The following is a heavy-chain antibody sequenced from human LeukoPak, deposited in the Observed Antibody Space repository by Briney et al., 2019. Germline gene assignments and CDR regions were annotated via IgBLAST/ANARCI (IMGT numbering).Heavy chain of an antibody. CDR1: GYTFTGYY. CDR2: INPNSGGT. Sequence: ASVKVSCKASGYTFTGYYMHWVRQAPGQGLVWMGWINPNSGGTNYAQKFQGRVTMTRDTSISTAYMELSRLRSDDTAVYYCASLWVRGVTSDYWGQGTLVTVSS. V-gene: IGHV1-2*02. D-gene: IGHD3-10*01. J-gene: IGHJ4*02. CDR3: ASLWVRGVTSDY.